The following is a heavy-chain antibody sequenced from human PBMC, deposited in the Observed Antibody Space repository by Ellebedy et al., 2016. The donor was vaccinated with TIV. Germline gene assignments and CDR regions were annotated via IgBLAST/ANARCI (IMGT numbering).Heavy chain of an antibody. CDR2: INQDGSAG. CDR1: GLTFSNFW. CDR3: AGLAALGIKAFDY. Sequence: GESLKISCAASGLTFSNFWMIWVRQAPGKGLEWVANINQDGSAGYYVDSVKGRFTISRDNAKNSLYLQMKSLRAEDTALYYCAGLAALGIKAFDYWGQGTLVTVSS. V-gene: IGHV3-7*01. D-gene: IGHD1-14*01. J-gene: IGHJ4*02.